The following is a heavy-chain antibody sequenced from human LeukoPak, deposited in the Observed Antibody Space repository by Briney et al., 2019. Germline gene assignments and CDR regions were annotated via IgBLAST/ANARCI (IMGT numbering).Heavy chain of an antibody. J-gene: IGHJ5*02. CDR1: GFTFSSYS. CDR2: ISSSSSYI. Sequence: GGSLRLSCAASGFTFSSYSMNWVRQAPGKGLEWVSSISSSSSYIYYADSVKGRFTISRDNAKNSLYLQMNSLRAEDTAVYYCARGSSGWYRFDPWGQGTLVTVSS. CDR3: ARGSSGWYRFDP. V-gene: IGHV3-21*01. D-gene: IGHD6-19*01.